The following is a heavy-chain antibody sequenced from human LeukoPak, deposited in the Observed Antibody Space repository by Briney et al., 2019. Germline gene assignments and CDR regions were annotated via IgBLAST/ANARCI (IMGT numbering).Heavy chain of an antibody. J-gene: IGHJ5*02. V-gene: IGHV5-51*01. D-gene: IGHD3-22*01. CDR3: ARSSSGYSDPSGFWFDP. Sequence: RGESLKISCKGSGYSFTSYWIAWVRQMPGKGLEWMGIVYPGDSDTRYSPSFQGQVTISADKSISTAYLQWSSLKASDTAMYYCARSSSGYSDPSGFWFDPWGQGTLVTVFS. CDR1: GYSFTSYW. CDR2: VYPGDSDT.